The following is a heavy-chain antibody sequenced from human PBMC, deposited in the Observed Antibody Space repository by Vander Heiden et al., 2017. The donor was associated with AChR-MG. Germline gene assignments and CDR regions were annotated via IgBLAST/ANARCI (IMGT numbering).Heavy chain of an antibody. Sequence: EVQLLESGGGLVQPGGSLRLSCAASGFTFSSYAMSWVRQAPGKGVEWVSAISGSGGSTYYADSVKGRFTISRDNSKNTLYLQMNSLRAEDTAVYYCAKCSDYYYGMDVWGQGTTVTVSS. CDR2: ISGSGGST. CDR1: GFTFSSYA. CDR3: AKCSDYYYGMDV. D-gene: IGHD3-10*02. J-gene: IGHJ6*02. V-gene: IGHV3-23*01.